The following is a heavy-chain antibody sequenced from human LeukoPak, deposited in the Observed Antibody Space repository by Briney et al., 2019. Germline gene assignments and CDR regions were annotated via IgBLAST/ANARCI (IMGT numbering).Heavy chain of an antibody. CDR2: ISGSGGST. V-gene: IGHV3-23*01. Sequence: GGSLRLSCAASGFTFSSYAMSWLRQAPGQGLEWVSAISGSGGSTYYADSVKGRFTISRDNSKNTLYLQMNSLRAEDTAVYYCARGYYYDSSGYDYWGQGTLVTVSS. CDR3: ARGYYYDSSGYDY. CDR1: GFTFSSYA. J-gene: IGHJ4*02. D-gene: IGHD3-22*01.